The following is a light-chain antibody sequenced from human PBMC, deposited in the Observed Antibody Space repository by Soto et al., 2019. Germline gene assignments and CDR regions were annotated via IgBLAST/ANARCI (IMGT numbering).Light chain of an antibody. CDR1: SSDVGYYNY. CDR3: SSYTTSSTPYV. V-gene: IGLV2-14*01. CDR2: EVS. Sequence: QSALTQPASVSGSPGQSITVSCTGTSSDVGYYNYVSWYQHHPGKAPKLMIYEVSNRPSGVSNRFSASKSGSTAFPTISGLQAEDEADYYCSSYTTSSTPYVFGTGTKLTVL. J-gene: IGLJ1*01.